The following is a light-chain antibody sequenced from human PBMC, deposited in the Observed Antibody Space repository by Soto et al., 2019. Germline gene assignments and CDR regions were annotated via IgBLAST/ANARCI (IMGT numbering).Light chain of an antibody. J-gene: IGKJ4*01. V-gene: IGKV3D-15*02. CDR3: QQYDNSPLT. Sequence: EIVMTQSPAALSVSPGERATLSCRASQSVSSNLAWYQQKPGQAPRLLIYGASNRATGIPDRFSGSGSGTDFTLTISRLEPEDFAVYYCQQYDNSPLTFGGGTKVDIK. CDR1: QSVSSN. CDR2: GAS.